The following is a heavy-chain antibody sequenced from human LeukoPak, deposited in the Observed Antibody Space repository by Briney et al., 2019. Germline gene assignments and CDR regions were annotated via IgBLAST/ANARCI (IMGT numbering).Heavy chain of an antibody. V-gene: IGHV4-61*02. CDR3: ARMTHGSGFDY. Sequence: SETLSLTCTVSGGSISSGSYYWSWIRQPAGKGLEWIGRIYTSGSTNYNPSLKSRVTISIDTSKNQFSLKLTSVTAADTAVYYCARMTHGSGFDYWGQASLVTVSS. CDR2: IYTSGST. CDR1: GGSISSGSYY. D-gene: IGHD5-24*01. J-gene: IGHJ4*02.